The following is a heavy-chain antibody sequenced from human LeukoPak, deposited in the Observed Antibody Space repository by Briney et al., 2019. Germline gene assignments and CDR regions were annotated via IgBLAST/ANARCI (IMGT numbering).Heavy chain of an antibody. CDR2: IKQDGSDK. CDR1: GFTFSSYW. J-gene: IGHJ4*02. V-gene: IGHV3-7*05. Sequence: GGSLRLSCAASGFTFSSYWMSWVRQAPGKGLEWVANIKQDGSDKYYVDSVKGRFTISRDNAKNSLYLQVKSLRAEDTALYYCARDSRATGTHDYWGQGTLVTVSS. CDR3: ARDSRATGTHDY. D-gene: IGHD3-9*01.